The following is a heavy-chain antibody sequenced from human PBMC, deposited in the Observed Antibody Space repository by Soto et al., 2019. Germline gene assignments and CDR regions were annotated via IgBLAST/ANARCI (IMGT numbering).Heavy chain of an antibody. CDR2: ISSDDNT. CDR3: ARDTSGGAYDFLH. J-gene: IGHJ4*02. Sequence: EVQLVESGGGLVQPGGSLRLSCAASGFSVSSLYMTWVRQAPGKGLQWVAVISSDDNTYYADSVKGRFTISRDTSRNTLYLDMNSLRAEDTAVYYCARDTSGGAYDFLHGGQGTLVTVSS. CDR1: GFSVSSLY. D-gene: IGHD3-3*01. V-gene: IGHV3-66*01.